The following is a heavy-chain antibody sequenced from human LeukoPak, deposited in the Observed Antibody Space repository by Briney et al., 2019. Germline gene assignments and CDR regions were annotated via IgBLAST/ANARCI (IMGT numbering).Heavy chain of an antibody. CDR2: INPNSGDT. J-gene: IGHJ5*02. V-gene: IGHV1-2*06. Sequence: GASVKVSCKASGYTFTAYYIHWVRQAPGQGLEWMGRINPNSGDTNYAQKFQGSVTLTRDTSINTAYMELSRLRSDDTAVYYCAKLGIGYTTRAWFDPWGQGTLVTVSS. D-gene: IGHD2-8*01. CDR3: AKLGIGYTTRAWFDP. CDR1: GYTFTAYY.